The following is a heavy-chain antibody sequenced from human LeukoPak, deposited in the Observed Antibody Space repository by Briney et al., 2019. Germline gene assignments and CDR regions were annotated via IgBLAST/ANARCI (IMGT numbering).Heavy chain of an antibody. D-gene: IGHD6-13*01. CDR1: GFTVSSNY. Sequence: GGSLRLSCAASGFTVSSNYMSWVRQAPGKGLEWVSYISSSSSTIYYADSVKGRFTISRDNAKNSLYLQMNSLRDENTAVYYCARGVGSSWLERYYFDYWGQGTLVTVSS. CDR2: ISSSSSTI. CDR3: ARGVGSSWLERYYFDY. J-gene: IGHJ4*02. V-gene: IGHV3-48*02.